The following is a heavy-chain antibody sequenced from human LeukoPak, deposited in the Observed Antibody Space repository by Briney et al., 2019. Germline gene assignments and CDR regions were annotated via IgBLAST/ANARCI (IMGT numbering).Heavy chain of an antibody. Sequence: SVTLSLKCTVYTCTIYNYYWRRIRHAPGQGREGIGDIFYSGSTNYNPSLKSRVTISADTSKNQFSLKLSSVTAADTAVYYCARSRYNWNDVDYWGQGTLVTVSS. CDR1: TCTIYNYY. V-gene: IGHV4-59*01. J-gene: IGHJ4*02. CDR3: ARSRYNWNDVDY. D-gene: IGHD1-1*01. CDR2: IFYSGST.